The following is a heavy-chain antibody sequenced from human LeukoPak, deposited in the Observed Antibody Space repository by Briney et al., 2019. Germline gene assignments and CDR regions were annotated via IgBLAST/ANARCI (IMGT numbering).Heavy chain of an antibody. CDR3: AREVVYSNYLYFDY. V-gene: IGHV4-39*07. D-gene: IGHD4-11*01. J-gene: IGHJ4*02. CDR1: GGSISSSSYY. CDR2: IYYSGST. Sequence: SETLSLTCTVSGGSISSSSYYWGWIRQPPGKGLEWIGSIYYSGSTYYNPSLKSRVTISVDKSKNQFSLKLSSVTAADTAVYYCAREVVYSNYLYFDYWGQGTLVTVSS.